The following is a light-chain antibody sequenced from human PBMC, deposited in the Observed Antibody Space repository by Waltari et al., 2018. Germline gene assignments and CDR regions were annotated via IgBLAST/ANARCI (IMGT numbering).Light chain of an antibody. CDR3: QQRASWPNT. V-gene: IGKV3-11*01. CDR2: GTY. CDR1: QSVSNY. J-gene: IGKJ2*01. Sequence: EIVLTQSPATLSLAPGEGATLSCRASQSVSNYLAWYQKKPGQAPRLLISGTYNRATGIPARFSGSGSGTDFTLTISSLEPEDFAVYYCQQRASWPNTFGQGTKLEIK.